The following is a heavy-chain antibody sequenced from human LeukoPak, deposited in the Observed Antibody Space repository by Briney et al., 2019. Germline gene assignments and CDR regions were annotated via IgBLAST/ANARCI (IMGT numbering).Heavy chain of an antibody. CDR1: GFNFNKYD. CDR3: AKGGWLDD. Sequence: GGSLRLSCAASGFNFNKYDMTWARQAPGKGLEWVSTITGRSDKTYYTDSVKGRFVTSRDNSKDTLYLQMNSLRAEDTALYYCAKGGWLDDLGQGAPVTVSS. V-gene: IGHV3-23*01. CDR2: ITGRSDKT. J-gene: IGHJ4*02. D-gene: IGHD6-19*01.